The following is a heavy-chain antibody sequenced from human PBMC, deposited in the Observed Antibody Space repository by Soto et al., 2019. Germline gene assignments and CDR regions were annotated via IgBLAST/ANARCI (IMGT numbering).Heavy chain of an antibody. V-gene: IGHV4-31*03. Sequence: QVQLQESCPGLVKPSQTLSLTCIVSGDSISRGGYFWTWIRQHPGKGLEWIGYIYDSGNAFYNPSLKSRVTMSVDTSKNQFSLNLRSVTAADTAVFYCAGGILHPNHYLDVCGKGPAVAVSS. CDR1: GDSISRGGYF. CDR3: AGGILHPNHYLDV. CDR2: IYDSGNA. D-gene: IGHD1-26*01. J-gene: IGHJ6*03.